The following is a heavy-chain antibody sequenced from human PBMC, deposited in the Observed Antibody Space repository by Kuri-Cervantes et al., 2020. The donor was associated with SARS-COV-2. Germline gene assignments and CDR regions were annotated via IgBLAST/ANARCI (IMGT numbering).Heavy chain of an antibody. CDR2: IYPGDSDT. V-gene: IGHV5-51*01. D-gene: IGHD3-10*01. J-gene: IGHJ4*02. CDR3: ARLRGDMGAILPLDYFDY. CDR1: GYTFTTYW. Sequence: GGSLRLSCRASGYTFTTYWIVWVRQMPGKGLEWMGIIYPGDSDTRYSPSFQGQVTISADKSISTAYLQWSSLKASDTAMYYCARLRGDMGAILPLDYFDYWGQGTLVTVSS.